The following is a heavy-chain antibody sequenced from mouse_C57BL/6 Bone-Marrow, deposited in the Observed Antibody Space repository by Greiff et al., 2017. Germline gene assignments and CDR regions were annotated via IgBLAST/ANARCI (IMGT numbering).Heavy chain of an antibody. CDR1: GFNIKDYY. D-gene: IGHD2-2*01. CDR2: IDPEDGET. V-gene: IGHV14-2*01. CDR3: ATAMVTTDYFDY. J-gene: IGHJ2*01. Sequence: VQLKQSGAELVKPGASVKLSCTASGFNIKDYYMHWVKQRTEQGLEWIGRIDPEDGETKYAPKFQGKATITADTSSNTAYLQLSSLTSEDTAVYCCATAMVTTDYFDYWGQGTTLTVSS.